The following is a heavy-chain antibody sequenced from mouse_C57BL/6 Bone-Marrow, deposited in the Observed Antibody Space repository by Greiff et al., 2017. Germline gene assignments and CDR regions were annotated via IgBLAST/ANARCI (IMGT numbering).Heavy chain of an antibody. Sequence: VQLQQSGPELVKPGASVKISCKASGYAFSSSWLNWVKQRPGKGLAWIGRIYPGVGDTNYNGKFKGKATLTADTSSSTAYMQLSSLTSEDSAVYFCARRRYYGSSVMDDWGQGTSVTVSS. V-gene: IGHV1-82*01. CDR2: IYPGVGDT. D-gene: IGHD1-1*01. CDR1: GYAFSSSW. CDR3: ARRRYYGSSVMDD. J-gene: IGHJ4*01.